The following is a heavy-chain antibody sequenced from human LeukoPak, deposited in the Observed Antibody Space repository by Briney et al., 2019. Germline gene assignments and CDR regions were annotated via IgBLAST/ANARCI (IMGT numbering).Heavy chain of an antibody. CDR1: GGTFSSYA. V-gene: IGHV1-69*05. CDR3: AREPHYYDSSGSQEPGA. D-gene: IGHD3-22*01. Sequence: SVKVSCKASGGTFSSYAISWVRQAPGQGLEWMGGIIPIFGTANYAQKFQGRVTITTDESTSTAYMELSSLRSEDTAVYYCAREPHYYDSSGSQEPGAWDQGTLVAVSS. J-gene: IGHJ5*02. CDR2: IIPIFGTA.